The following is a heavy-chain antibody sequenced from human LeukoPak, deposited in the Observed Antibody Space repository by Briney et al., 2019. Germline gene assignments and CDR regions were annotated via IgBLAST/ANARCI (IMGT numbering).Heavy chain of an antibody. CDR3: ARHVRGIAARPYAFDI. D-gene: IGHD6-6*01. CDR1: GGSISSSNW. CDR2: IYHSGST. J-gene: IGHJ3*02. V-gene: IGHV4-4*02. Sequence: SETLSLTCAVSGGSISSSNWWSWVRQPPGKGLEWIGEIYHSGSTNYNPSLKSRVTISVDKSKNQFSLKLSSVTAADTAVYYCARHVRGIAARPYAFDIWGQGTMVTVSS.